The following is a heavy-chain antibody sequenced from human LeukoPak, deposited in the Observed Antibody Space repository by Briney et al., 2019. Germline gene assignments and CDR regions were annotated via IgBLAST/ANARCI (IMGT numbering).Heavy chain of an antibody. CDR2: INTNTGNP. D-gene: IGHD6-13*01. Sequence: ASVKVSCKASGYTFTSYAMNWVRQAPGQGLEWMGWINTNTGNPTYAQGFTGRFVFSLDTSVSTAYLQISSLKAEDTAVYYCARDRGSSSWLPHDYYYYYMDVWGKGTTVTISS. V-gene: IGHV7-4-1*02. J-gene: IGHJ6*03. CDR3: ARDRGSSSWLPHDYYYYYMDV. CDR1: GYTFTSYA.